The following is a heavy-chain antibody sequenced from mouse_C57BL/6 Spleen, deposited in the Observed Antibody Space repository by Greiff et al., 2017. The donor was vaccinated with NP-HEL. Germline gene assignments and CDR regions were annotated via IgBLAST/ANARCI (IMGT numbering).Heavy chain of an antibody. CDR1: GYAFTNYL. CDR3: ARSRSYYAMDY. V-gene: IGHV1-54*01. J-gene: IGHJ4*01. CDR2: FNPGSGGT. Sequence: QVQLQQSGAELVRPGTSVKVSCKASGYAFTNYLIEWVKQRPGQGLEWIGVFNPGSGGTNYNEKFKGKATLTADKSSSTAYMQLSSLTSEDSAVYFCARSRSYYAMDYWGQGTSVTVSS. D-gene: IGHD1-1*01.